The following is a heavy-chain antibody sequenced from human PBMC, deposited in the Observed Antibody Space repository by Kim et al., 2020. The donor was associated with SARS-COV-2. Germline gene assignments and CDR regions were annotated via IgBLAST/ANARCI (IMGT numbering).Heavy chain of an antibody. J-gene: IGHJ6*02. CDR1: GYTFTGYY. CDR2: INPNSGGT. Sequence: ASVKVSCKASGYTFTGYYMHWVRQAPGQGLEWMGWINPNSGGTNYAQKFQGRVTMTRDTSISTACMELSRLRSDDTAVYYCARGWQWASPGMDVWDQGTTVTVSS. V-gene: IGHV1-2*02. CDR3: ARGWQWASPGMDV. D-gene: IGHD6-19*01.